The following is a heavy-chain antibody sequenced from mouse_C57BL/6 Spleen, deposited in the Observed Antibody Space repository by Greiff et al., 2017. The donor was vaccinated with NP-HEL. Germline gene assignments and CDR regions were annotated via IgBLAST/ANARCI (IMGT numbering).Heavy chain of an antibody. Sequence: QVQLQQPGAELVKPGASVKMSCKASGYTFTSYWITWVKQRPGQGLEWIGDIYPGSGSTNYNEKFKSKATLTVDTSSSTAYMQLSSLTSEDSAVYYCARGYSNYRYFDVWGTGTTVTVSS. D-gene: IGHD2-5*01. J-gene: IGHJ1*03. V-gene: IGHV1-55*01. CDR3: ARGYSNYRYFDV. CDR1: GYTFTSYW. CDR2: IYPGSGST.